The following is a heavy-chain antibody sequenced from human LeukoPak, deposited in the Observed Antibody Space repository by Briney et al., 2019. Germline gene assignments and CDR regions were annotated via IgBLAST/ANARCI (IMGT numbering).Heavy chain of an antibody. J-gene: IGHJ4*02. CDR1: GGSISSGGYS. Sequence: PSETLSLTCAVSGGSISSGGYSWSWIRQPPGQGLEWIGYIYHSGSTYYNPSLKSRVTISVDRSKNQFSLKLSSVTAADTAVYYCARDGGYGGLDYWGQGTLVTVSS. CDR3: ARDGGYGGLDY. D-gene: IGHD5-12*01. V-gene: IGHV4-30-2*01. CDR2: IYHSGST.